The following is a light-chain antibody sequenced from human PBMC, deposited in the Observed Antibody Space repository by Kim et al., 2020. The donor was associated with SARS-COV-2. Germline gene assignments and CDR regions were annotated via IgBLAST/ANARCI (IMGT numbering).Light chain of an antibody. CDR3: QVWDSSSDHRVV. CDR2: YDS. CDR1: SIGSKS. V-gene: IGLV3-21*04. Sequence: PGNTAEFSGGGKSIGSKSVHWYQQKSGQAPVLVIYYDSDRPSGIPERFSGSNSGNTATLTISRVEAGDEADYYCQVWDSSSDHRVVFGGGTQLTVL. J-gene: IGLJ2*01.